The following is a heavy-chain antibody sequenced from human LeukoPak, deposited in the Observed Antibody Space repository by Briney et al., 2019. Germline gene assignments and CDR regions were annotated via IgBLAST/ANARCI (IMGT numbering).Heavy chain of an antibody. CDR2: ISGAGGTT. V-gene: IGHV3-23*01. D-gene: IGHD3-22*01. CDR1: GFIFSSYV. CDR3: AKDSYDSSGYHGLDAFDI. Sequence: GGSLRLSCAASGFIFSSYVMSWVRQAPGKGLEWVSSISGAGGTTYYADSVKGRFTISRDNSKNTLFLQMNSLRAADTAIYYCAKDSYDSSGYHGLDAFDIWGQGIMVTVSS. J-gene: IGHJ3*02.